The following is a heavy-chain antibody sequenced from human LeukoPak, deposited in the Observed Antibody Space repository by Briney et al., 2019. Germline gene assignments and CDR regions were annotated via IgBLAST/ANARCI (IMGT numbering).Heavy chain of an antibody. V-gene: IGHV4-30-2*01. Sequence: SQTLSLTCAVSGGSISSGGYSWSWIRQPPGKGLEWIGYIYHSGSTYYNPSLKSRVTISVDRSKNQFSLKLSSVTAADTAVYYCARGGGVVPAAGHWFDPWGQGTLVTISS. CDR1: GGSISSGGYS. CDR2: IYHSGST. CDR3: ARGGGVVPAAGHWFDP. D-gene: IGHD2-2*01. J-gene: IGHJ5*02.